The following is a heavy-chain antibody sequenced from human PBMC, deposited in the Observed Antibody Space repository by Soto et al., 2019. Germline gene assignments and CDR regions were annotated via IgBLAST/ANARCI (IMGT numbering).Heavy chain of an antibody. CDR2: INHSGST. Sequence: SETLSLTCAVYGGSFSGYYWSWIRQPPGKGLEWIGEINHSGSTNYNPSLKSRVTISVDTSKNQFSLKLSSVTAADTAVYYCARGEGNLASSRYHYYYYMDVWGKGTTVTVSS. CDR1: GGSFSGYY. J-gene: IGHJ6*03. V-gene: IGHV4-34*01. D-gene: IGHD6-13*01. CDR3: ARGEGNLASSRYHYYYYMDV.